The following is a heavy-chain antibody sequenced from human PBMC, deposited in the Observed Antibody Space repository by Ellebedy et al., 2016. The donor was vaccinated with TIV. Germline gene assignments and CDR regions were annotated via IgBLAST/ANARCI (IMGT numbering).Heavy chain of an antibody. CDR3: ARGEGGYCSTTSCYNPDF. V-gene: IGHV3-30-3*01. D-gene: IGHD2-2*02. CDR1: GFSFSSYA. Sequence: GESLKISCAASGFSFSSYAIHWVRQAPGKGLEWVAAASYDGGNEYYADSVKGRFTISRDNSKKKVYLHMNSLRTEDTAVYDCARGEGGYCSTTSCYNPDFWGQGTLVTVSS. J-gene: IGHJ4*02. CDR2: ASYDGGNE.